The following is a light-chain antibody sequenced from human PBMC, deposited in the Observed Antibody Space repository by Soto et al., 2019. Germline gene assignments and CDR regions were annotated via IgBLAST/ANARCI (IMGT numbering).Light chain of an antibody. CDR1: SGDIGNYDL. CDR2: EVS. CDR3: QVWDSGTDHPV. J-gene: IGLJ3*02. Sequence: QSALTQPASVSGSPGQSITISCTGTSGDIGNYDLVSWYQQIPGRAPKLMIFEVSRRPSGVSERFSGSNSGNTATLTITRVEAGDEADYYCQVWDSGTDHPVFGGGTQLTVL. V-gene: IGLV2-14*02.